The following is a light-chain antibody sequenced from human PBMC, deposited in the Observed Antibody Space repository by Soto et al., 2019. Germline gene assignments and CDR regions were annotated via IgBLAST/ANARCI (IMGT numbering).Light chain of an antibody. J-gene: IGKJ2*01. Sequence: DIQMTQSPSSLSTSVGDRVTITCRASQYINNYLNWYQQKPGKAPKLLIFAAYNLQSGVPSRFSGSGSGTDFTLTIISLQPEDFPTYYCQQSYSTPPYTFSQGTKLDMK. CDR2: AAY. CDR3: QQSYSTPPYT. V-gene: IGKV1-39*01. CDR1: QYINNY.